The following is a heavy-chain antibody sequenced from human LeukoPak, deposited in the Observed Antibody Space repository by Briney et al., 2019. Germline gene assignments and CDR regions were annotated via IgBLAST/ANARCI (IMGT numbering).Heavy chain of an antibody. V-gene: IGHV4-4*07. D-gene: IGHD1-26*01. J-gene: IGHJ4*02. CDR1: GASIGSYY. CDR3: ARAAGRDTTSGLDFDY. Sequence: PSETLSLTCTVSGASIGSYYWSWIRQPAGKGLEWIGRIYSSRSIYNPSLKSRVTMSVDTSKNQFSLKLSSVTAADTAVYYCARAAGRDTTSGLDFDYWGQGILVTVSS. CDR2: IYSSRS.